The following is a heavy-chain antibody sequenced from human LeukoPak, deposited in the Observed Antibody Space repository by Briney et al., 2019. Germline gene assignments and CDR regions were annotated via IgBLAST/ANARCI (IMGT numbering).Heavy chain of an antibody. CDR3: ASRKIRYCSSTSCPGWYYYYYMDV. D-gene: IGHD2-2*01. J-gene: IGHJ6*03. CDR1: GGSISSYY. Sequence: SETLSLTCTVSGGSISSYYWSWIRQPAGKGLEWIGRIYSSGSTNYNPSLKSRVTISVDTSKNQFSLKLSSVTAADTAVYYCASRKIRYCSSTSCPGWYYYYYMDVWGKGTTVTVSS. CDR2: IYSSGST. V-gene: IGHV4-4*07.